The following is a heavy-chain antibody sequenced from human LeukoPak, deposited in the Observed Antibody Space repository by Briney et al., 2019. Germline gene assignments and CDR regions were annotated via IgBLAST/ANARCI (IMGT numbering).Heavy chain of an antibody. CDR2: ISNNGGRYI. CDR3: ARDFEEWQRPFDY. Sequence: PGGSLRLSCAASGFTFSSYSMNWVRQAPGKGLEWVSSISNNGGRYIYYSDSVRGRFTISRDDAKNSLFLQMNSLTAEDTALYYCARDFEEWQRPFDYRGLGTLVTVSS. CDR1: GFTFSSYS. D-gene: IGHD5-12*01. J-gene: IGHJ4*02. V-gene: IGHV3-21*01.